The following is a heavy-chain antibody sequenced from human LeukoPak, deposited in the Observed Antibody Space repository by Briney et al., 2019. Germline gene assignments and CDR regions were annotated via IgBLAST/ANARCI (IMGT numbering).Heavy chain of an antibody. J-gene: IGHJ6*02. D-gene: IGHD3-10*01. CDR1: GFTFSSYA. Sequence: GGSLRLSCAASGFTFSSYAMHWVRQAPGKGLEGVADISYDGSTYADSVKGRFTISRDDSKNTLYLQMNSLRAEDTAVYYCAKGIGELRMGNYYYYGMDVWGQGTTVTVSS. CDR2: ISYDGST. CDR3: AKGIGELRMGNYYYYGMDV. V-gene: IGHV3-30*04.